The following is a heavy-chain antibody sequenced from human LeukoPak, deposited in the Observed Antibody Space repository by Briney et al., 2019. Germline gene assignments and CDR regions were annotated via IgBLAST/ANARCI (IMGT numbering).Heavy chain of an antibody. Sequence: SVKVSCKASGCTFSSYAISWVRQAPGQGLEWMGRIIPILGIANYAQKFQGRVTITADKSTSTAYMELSSLRSEDTAVYYCAGTYSSTLPGDYWGQGTLVTVSS. CDR2: IIPILGIA. CDR1: GCTFSSYA. J-gene: IGHJ4*02. CDR3: AGTYSSTLPGDY. D-gene: IGHD6-13*01. V-gene: IGHV1-69*04.